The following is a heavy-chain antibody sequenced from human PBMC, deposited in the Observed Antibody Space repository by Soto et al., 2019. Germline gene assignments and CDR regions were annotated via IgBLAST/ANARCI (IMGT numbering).Heavy chain of an antibody. J-gene: IGHJ4*02. CDR2: ISGSGGST. V-gene: IGHV3-23*01. CDR3: ASYYYDSSGYYHYFDY. CDR1: GFTFSSYA. Sequence: EVQLLESGGGLVQPGGSLRLSCAASGFTFSSYAMTWVRQAPGKGLEWVSAISGSGGSTDYVDSVKGRFTISRDNSKNTVYLQMNSLRAEDTASYYCASYYYDSSGYYHYFDYWGQGTLVTVSS. D-gene: IGHD3-22*01.